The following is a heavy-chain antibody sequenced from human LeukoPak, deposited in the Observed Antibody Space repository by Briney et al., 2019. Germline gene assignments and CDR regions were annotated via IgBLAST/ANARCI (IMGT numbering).Heavy chain of an antibody. CDR1: GFTVDGNY. Sequence: PGGSLRLSCAASGFTVDGNYINWVRQAPGKGLEWVSRISRSDILYYADSVKGRFTISRDNSRGTLYLQMNSLRAEDTATYYCARANYSDYGGGFDCWGRGTLVTVSS. CDR2: ISRSDIL. J-gene: IGHJ5*01. V-gene: IGHV3-66*01. CDR3: ARANYSDYGGGFDC. D-gene: IGHD4-11*01.